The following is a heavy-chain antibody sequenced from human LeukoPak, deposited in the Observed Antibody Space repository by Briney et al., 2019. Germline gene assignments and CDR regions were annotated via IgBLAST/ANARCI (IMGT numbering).Heavy chain of an antibody. J-gene: IGHJ4*02. CDR2: INSDGRST. Sequence: GGSLRLSCAASGFTFSSYWMHCVRQVPGKGLVWVSRINSDGRSTSYADSVKGRFTISRDNTKNTLYLQMNSLRVEDTAVYYCARDQLYCSGGICYFEYWGQRTLVTVST. CDR1: GFTFSSYW. CDR3: ARDQLYCSGGICYFEY. D-gene: IGHD2-15*01. V-gene: IGHV3-74*01.